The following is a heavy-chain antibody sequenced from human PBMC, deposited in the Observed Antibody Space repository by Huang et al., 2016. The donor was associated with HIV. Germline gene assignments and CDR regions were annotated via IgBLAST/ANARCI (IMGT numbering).Heavy chain of an antibody. V-gene: IGHV3-30*02. CDR1: GFTFSSYG. J-gene: IGHJ3*02. CDR2: IRYDGSNK. CDR3: AKGSMANAFDI. D-gene: IGHD3-10*01. Sequence: QVQLVESGGGVVQPGGSLRLSCAASGFTFSSYGMDWVRQAPGKGVEWVAFIRYDGSNKYYADSVRGRFTISSDKSKNTLYLQMNSLRAEDTAVYYCAKGSMANAFDIWGQGTMVTVAS.